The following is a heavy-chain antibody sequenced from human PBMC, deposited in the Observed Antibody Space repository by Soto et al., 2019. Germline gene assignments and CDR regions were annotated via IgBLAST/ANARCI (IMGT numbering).Heavy chain of an antibody. V-gene: IGHV1-46*01. CDR3: ARGLVPAAIWYYYYGMDV. D-gene: IGHD2-2*02. J-gene: IGHJ6*02. CDR2: INPSGGST. CDR1: GYTFTSYY. Sequence: ASVKVSCKASGYTFTSYYMHWVRQAPGQGLEWMGIINPSGGSTSYAQKFQGRVTMTRDTSTSTVYMELSSLRSEDTAVYYCARGLVPAAIWYYYYGMDVWGQGTTVTVSS.